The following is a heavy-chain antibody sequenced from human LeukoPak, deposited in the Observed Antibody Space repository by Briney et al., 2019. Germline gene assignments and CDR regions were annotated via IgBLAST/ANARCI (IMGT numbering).Heavy chain of an antibody. J-gene: IGHJ4*02. D-gene: IGHD6-19*01. CDR2: IWDDGSNK. CDR3: ARDGSPYSSGWYARVIQYYFDY. V-gene: IGHV3-33*01. CDR1: GFTFSSYG. Sequence: PGRSLRLSRAASGFTFSSYGMPWVLQAPGKGLKCVAIIWDDGSNKYYADSVKGRFTISRDNSKNTLYLQMNSLRAEDTAVYYRARDGSPYSSGWYARVIQYYFDYWGQGTLVTVSS.